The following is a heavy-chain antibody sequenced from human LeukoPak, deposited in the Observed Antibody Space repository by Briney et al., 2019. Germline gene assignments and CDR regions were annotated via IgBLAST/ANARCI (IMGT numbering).Heavy chain of an antibody. CDR1: GFTFSSYA. V-gene: IGHV3-23*01. CDR3: AKDRGYYAYLWGTYSLDWFDP. D-gene: IGHD3-16*01. Sequence: GGSLRLSCAASGFTFSSYAMSWVRQAPGKGLEWVSAISGSGGSTYYADSVKGRFTISRDNSKNTLYLQTNSLRAQDTAVYYCAKDRGYYAYLWGTYSLDWFDPSGQGTLVTASS. J-gene: IGHJ5*02. CDR2: ISGSGGST.